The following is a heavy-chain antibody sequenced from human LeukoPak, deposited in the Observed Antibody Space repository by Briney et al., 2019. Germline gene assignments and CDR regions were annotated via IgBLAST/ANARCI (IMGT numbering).Heavy chain of an antibody. CDR3: ARGIAAAGMFDY. D-gene: IGHD6-13*01. J-gene: IGHJ4*02. V-gene: IGHV4-59*12. CDR1: GGSISSYY. CDR2: IYYSGST. Sequence: SEALSLTCTVSGGSISSYYWSWIRQPPGKGLEWIGYIYYSGSTNYNPSLKSRVTISVDTSKNQFSLKLSSVTAADTAVYYCARGIAAAGMFDYWGQGTLVTVSS.